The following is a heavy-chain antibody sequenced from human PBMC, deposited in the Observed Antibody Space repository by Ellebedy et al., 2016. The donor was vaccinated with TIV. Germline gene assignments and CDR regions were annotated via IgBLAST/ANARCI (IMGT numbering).Heavy chain of an antibody. V-gene: IGHV3-21*01. CDR3: ARASDLLTGYSIPRPDY. CDR1: GFTFSSYS. Sequence: GGSLRLSCAASGFTFSSYSMNWVRQAPGKGLEWVSSISSSSSYIYYADSVKGRFTISRDNAKNSLYLQMNSLRAEDTAVYYCARASDLLTGYSIPRPDYWGQGTLVTVSS. D-gene: IGHD3-9*01. J-gene: IGHJ4*02. CDR2: ISSSSSYI.